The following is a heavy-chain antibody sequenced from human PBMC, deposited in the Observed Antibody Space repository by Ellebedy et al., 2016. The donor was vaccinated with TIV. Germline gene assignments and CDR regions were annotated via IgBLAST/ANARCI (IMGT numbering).Heavy chain of an antibody. V-gene: IGHV3-33*08. CDR1: GFTFSSYG. CDR2: IWYDGSNK. Sequence: GGSLRLXXAASGFTFSSYGMHWVRQAPGKGLEWVAVIWYDGSNKYYADSVKGRFTISRDNSKNTLYLQMNSLRAEDTAVYYCARVRAAAGTGDPYWYFDLWGRGTLVTVSS. CDR3: ARVRAAAGTGDPYWYFDL. D-gene: IGHD6-13*01. J-gene: IGHJ2*01.